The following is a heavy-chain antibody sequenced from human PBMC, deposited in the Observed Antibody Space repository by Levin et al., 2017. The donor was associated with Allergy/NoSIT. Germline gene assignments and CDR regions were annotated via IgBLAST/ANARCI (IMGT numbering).Heavy chain of an antibody. CDR2: ISAYNGDT. V-gene: IGHV1-18*01. Sequence: ASVKVSCKASGYTFTNFGISWVRQVPGQGLEWMGWISAYNGDTNYVQKLQGRFTMTTDTSTSTAYMDLGTLRSDDTALYYCARDTAWGTYSIDYWGQGTLVTVSS. CDR3: ARDTAWGTYSIDY. J-gene: IGHJ4*02. CDR1: GYTFTNFG. D-gene: IGHD3-16*01.